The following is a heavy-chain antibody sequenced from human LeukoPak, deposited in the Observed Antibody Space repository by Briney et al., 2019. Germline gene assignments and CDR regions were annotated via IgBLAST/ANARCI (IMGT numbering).Heavy chain of an antibody. V-gene: IGHV4-39*01. CDR1: GGSVSSYY. CDR3: ARKRWLRSFDY. D-gene: IGHD5-12*01. J-gene: IGHJ4*02. CDR2: IYYSGST. Sequence: SETLSLTCTVSGGSVSSYYWGWIRQPPGKGREWIGSIYYSGSTYYNPSLKSRVTISVDTPKNQFSLKLSSVTAADTAVYYCARKRWLRSFDYWGQRTLVTVSS.